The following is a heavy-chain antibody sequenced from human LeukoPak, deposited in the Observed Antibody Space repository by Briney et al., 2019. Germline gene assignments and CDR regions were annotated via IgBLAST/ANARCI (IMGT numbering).Heavy chain of an antibody. Sequence: SETLSLTCAVYGGSFSGYYWSRIRQPPGKGLEWIGEINHSGSTNYNPSLKSRVTISVDTSKNQFSLKLSSVTAADTAVYYCARGCPYYYDSSGYYYGGRYYYYYYMDVWGKGTTVTVSS. CDR2: INHSGST. V-gene: IGHV4-34*01. D-gene: IGHD3-22*01. J-gene: IGHJ6*03. CDR3: ARGCPYYYDSSGYYYGGRYYYYYYMDV. CDR1: GGSFSGYY.